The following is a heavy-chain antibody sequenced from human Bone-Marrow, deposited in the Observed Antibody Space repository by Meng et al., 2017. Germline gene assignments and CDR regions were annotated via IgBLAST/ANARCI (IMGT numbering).Heavy chain of an antibody. CDR3: ARGRSSGWYRPEYFQH. CDR1: GGSFSGYY. V-gene: IGHV4-34*01. Sequence: VRLQQWGAGLLKPSETLSLTCAVYGGSFSGYYWSWIRQPPGKGLEWIGEINHSGSTNYNPSLKSRVTISVDTSKNQFSLKLSSVTAADTAVYYCARGRSSGWYRPEYFQHWGQGTLVTVSS. CDR2: INHSGST. J-gene: IGHJ1*01. D-gene: IGHD6-19*01.